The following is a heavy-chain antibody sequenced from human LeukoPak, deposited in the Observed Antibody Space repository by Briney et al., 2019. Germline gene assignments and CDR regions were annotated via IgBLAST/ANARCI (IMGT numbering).Heavy chain of an antibody. CDR1: GGSISSSSHN. CDR2: IDNIGST. D-gene: IGHD6-13*01. J-gene: IGHJ5*02. V-gene: IGHV4-39*01. CDR3: ARPPGIAAAWFDP. Sequence: SETLSLTCTVSGGSISSSSHNWAWIRQPPGKGLEWIGNIDNIGSTYYNPSLQSRVTISVGKSKDQLSLKLNSVTAADTAMYYCARPPGIAAAWFDPWGQGTLVTVSS.